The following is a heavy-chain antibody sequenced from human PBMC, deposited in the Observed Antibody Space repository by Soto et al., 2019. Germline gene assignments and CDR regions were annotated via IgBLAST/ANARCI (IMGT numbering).Heavy chain of an antibody. Sequence: SETLSLTCAVSGGSVNSLTYYWSWIRQPPGKGLEWIGHIYYSGTTNYSPSLKSRVAISIDTSKNQFSLKLSSVTAADTALYYCARDARMPTDLGGYYYYAIDVWGQGTTVTVS. CDR2: IYYSGTT. J-gene: IGHJ6*02. CDR1: GGSVNSLTYY. V-gene: IGHV4-61*01. D-gene: IGHD4-4*01. CDR3: ARDARMPTDLGGYYYYAIDV.